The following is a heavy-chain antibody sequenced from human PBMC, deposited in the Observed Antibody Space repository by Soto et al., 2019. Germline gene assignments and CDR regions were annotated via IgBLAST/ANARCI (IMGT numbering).Heavy chain of an antibody. CDR1: SGSISSSSYY. Sequence: QLQLQESGPGLVKPSETLSLTCTVSSGSISSSSYYWGWIRQPPGKGLEWIGSIHYSGNTYSSPSLKSRVTISVDTSKNQFPLKLRSVTAADTAVYYCATGPTVKYFDSWGQGTLVTVSS. CDR3: ATGPTVKYFDS. J-gene: IGHJ4*02. D-gene: IGHD3-22*01. CDR2: IHYSGNT. V-gene: IGHV4-39*01.